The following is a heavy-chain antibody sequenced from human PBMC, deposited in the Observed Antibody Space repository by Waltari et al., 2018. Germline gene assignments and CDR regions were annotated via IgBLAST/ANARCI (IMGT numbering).Heavy chain of an antibody. CDR3: ARELGDTTDAFDI. D-gene: IGHD1-26*01. J-gene: IGHJ3*02. V-gene: IGHV1-69*01. Sequence: QVQLVQSGAEVKKPGSSVRVSCKASGGTFSSSSINWVRQTPGQGLEWMGVIVHLFGTPHYAQRFQGRVTITADESTATAYMELSSLRSADTAIYYCARELGDTTDAFDIWGQGTMVTVSS. CDR2: IVHLFGTP. CDR1: GGTFSSSS.